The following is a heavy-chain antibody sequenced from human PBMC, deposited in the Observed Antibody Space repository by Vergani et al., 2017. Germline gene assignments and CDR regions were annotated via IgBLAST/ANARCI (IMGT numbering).Heavy chain of an antibody. CDR3: AREQYYDFWSGYQYYFDY. CDR2: INPNSGGT. D-gene: IGHD3-3*01. Sequence: QVQLVQSGAEVKKPGSSVKVSCKASGGTFSSYTISWVRQAPGQGLEWMGWINPNSGGTNYAQRFQGRVTMTRDTSISTAYMELRSLRSDDTAVYYCAREQYYDFWSGYQYYFDYWGQGTLVTVSS. V-gene: IGHV1-2*02. J-gene: IGHJ4*02. CDR1: GGTFSSYT.